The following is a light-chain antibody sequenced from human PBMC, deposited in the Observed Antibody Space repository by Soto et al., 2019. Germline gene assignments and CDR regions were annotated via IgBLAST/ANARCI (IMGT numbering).Light chain of an antibody. V-gene: IGLV2-14*01. CDR3: SSYTSSSTYV. CDR2: DVS. Sequence: QSALTQPASVSGSPGQSITVSCTGTSSDVGGYNYVSWYQQHPGKAPKVMIYDVSNRPSGVSNRFSASKSGNTASLTISGLQDEDEADYYCSSYTSSSTYVFGTGTKLTVL. CDR1: SSDVGGYNY. J-gene: IGLJ1*01.